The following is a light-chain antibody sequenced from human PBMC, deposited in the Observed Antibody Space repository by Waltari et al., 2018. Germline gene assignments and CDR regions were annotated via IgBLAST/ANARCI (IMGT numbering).Light chain of an antibody. CDR1: SSNIGAGYD. V-gene: IGLV1-40*01. J-gene: IGLJ2*01. Sequence: QSGLTQPPSVSGASGQRVTISCTGSSSNIGAGYDVHWYQLLPGTAPKVLIYGNTNRPSGVPDRFSGSKSGTSASLAITGLQAEDEADYYCQSYDNSLNSVFGGGTKLTVL. CDR3: QSYDNSLNSV. CDR2: GNT.